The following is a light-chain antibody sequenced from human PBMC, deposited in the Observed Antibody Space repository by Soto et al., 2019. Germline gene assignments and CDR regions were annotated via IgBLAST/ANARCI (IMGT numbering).Light chain of an antibody. CDR2: GAS. CDR3: QQYDSSPPIT. CDR1: QSVSSN. Sequence: DTVLTQSAGALALSQYERATLSCKSSQSVSSNLAWYQQKPGQAPRLLIYGASSRATGIPDRFSGSGSGTDFTLTISGLEPEDFAVYYCQQYDSSPPITFGQGTKVDIK. V-gene: IGKV3-20*01. J-gene: IGKJ1*01.